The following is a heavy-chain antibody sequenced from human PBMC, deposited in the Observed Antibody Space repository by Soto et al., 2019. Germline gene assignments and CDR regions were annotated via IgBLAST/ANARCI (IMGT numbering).Heavy chain of an antibody. Sequence: GASVKVSCKASGYTFTCYYMHWVRQAPGQGLEWMGIINPSGGSTSYAQKFQGRVTMTRDTSTSTVYMELSSLRSDDTAVYYCARAPTIFDAFDIWGQGTMVTVSS. CDR3: ARAPTIFDAFDI. CDR1: GYTFTCYY. D-gene: IGHD3-3*01. J-gene: IGHJ3*02. CDR2: INPSGGST. V-gene: IGHV1-46*01.